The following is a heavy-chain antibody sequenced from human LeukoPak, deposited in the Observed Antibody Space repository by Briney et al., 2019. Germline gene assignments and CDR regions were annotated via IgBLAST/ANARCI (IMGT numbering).Heavy chain of an antibody. CDR2: INNDGSST. CDR3: ARDGSPEASINYFDS. CDR1: GFTFSSRW. J-gene: IGHJ4*02. V-gene: IGHV3-74*03. D-gene: IGHD3-10*01. Sequence: GGSLRLSCAASGFTFSSRWMQWVRQAPGEGLVWVAQINNDGSSTMYADSVKGRFTISRHNAKNSLYLEMNSLSADHTALYYCARDGSPEASINYFDSWGQGTPVTVSS.